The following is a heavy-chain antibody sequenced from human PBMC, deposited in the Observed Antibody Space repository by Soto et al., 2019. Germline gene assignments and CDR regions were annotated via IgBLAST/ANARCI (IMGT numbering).Heavy chain of an antibody. CDR2: IYYTGNT. Sequence: QVQLQESGPGLVKPSETLSLTCTVSGGSVSSGSYFWSWIRQPPGKRLEWVGYIYYTGNTNYNPYLKSRVTRSLDTSKNRFSLRLSSVTAADAAVYYCARDRAGTTASYNGMDVWGRGSTVTVSS. V-gene: IGHV4-61*01. D-gene: IGHD1-7*01. CDR3: ARDRAGTTASYNGMDV. CDR1: GGSVSSGSYF. J-gene: IGHJ6*02.